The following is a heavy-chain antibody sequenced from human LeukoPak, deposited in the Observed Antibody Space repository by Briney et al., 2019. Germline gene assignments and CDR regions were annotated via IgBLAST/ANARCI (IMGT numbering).Heavy chain of an antibody. V-gene: IGHV4-59*01. D-gene: IGHD6-6*01. CDR1: GGSISSYY. Sequence: SETLSLTCTVSGGSISSYYWSWIRQPPGKGLEWIGYIYYSGSTNYNPSLKSRVTISVDTSKNQFSLKLSSVTAADTAVYYCARTGAARQNLYYYYYMDVWGKGTTVTVSS. J-gene: IGHJ6*03. CDR3: ARTGAARQNLYYYYYMDV. CDR2: IYYSGST.